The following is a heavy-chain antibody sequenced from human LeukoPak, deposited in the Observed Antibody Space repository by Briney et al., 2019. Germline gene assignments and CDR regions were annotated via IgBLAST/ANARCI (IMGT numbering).Heavy chain of an antibody. D-gene: IGHD5-18*01. CDR1: GGSISTSNYY. V-gene: IGHV4-39*07. Sequence: PSETLSLTCTVSGGSISTSNYYWSWIRQPPGKGLEWIGEINHSGSTNYNPSLKSRVTISVDTSKNQFSLKLSSVTAADTAVYYCARIQLWLRVGYFDYWGQGTLVTVSS. CDR3: ARIQLWLRVGYFDY. CDR2: INHSGST. J-gene: IGHJ4*02.